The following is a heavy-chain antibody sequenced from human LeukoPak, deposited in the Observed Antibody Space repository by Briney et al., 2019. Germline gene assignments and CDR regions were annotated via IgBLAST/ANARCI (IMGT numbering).Heavy chain of an antibody. D-gene: IGHD2-2*01. Sequence: GASVKVSYKASGYTFTGYYMHWVRQAPGQGLEWMGWINPNSGGTDYAQKFQGRVTMTRDTSISTAYMELSRLRSDDTAVYYCARGRGYCSSTSCYEDAFDIWGQGTMVTVSS. J-gene: IGHJ3*02. V-gene: IGHV1-2*02. CDR2: INPNSGGT. CDR3: ARGRGYCSSTSCYEDAFDI. CDR1: GYTFTGYY.